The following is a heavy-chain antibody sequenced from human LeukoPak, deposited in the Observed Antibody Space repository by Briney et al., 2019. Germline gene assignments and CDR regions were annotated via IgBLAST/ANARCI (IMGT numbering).Heavy chain of an antibody. D-gene: IGHD5-18*01. CDR2: ISYDGSNK. J-gene: IGHJ4*02. CDR1: GFTFSSYA. CDR3: AKDLLSYGLDY. V-gene: IGHV3-30*04. Sequence: GGSLRLSCAASGFTFSSYAMHWVRQAPGKGLEWVAVISYDGSNKYYAGSVKGRFTISRDNSKNTLYLQMNSLRAEDTAVYYCAKDLLSYGLDYWGQGTLVTVSS.